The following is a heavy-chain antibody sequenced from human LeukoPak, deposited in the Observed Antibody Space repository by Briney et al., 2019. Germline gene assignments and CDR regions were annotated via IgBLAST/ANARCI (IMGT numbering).Heavy chain of an antibody. CDR1: GFRFSSYA. J-gene: IGHJ6*03. CDR3: AKALTDELMSRSHYDFWSGYHPSGTVYYYMDV. D-gene: IGHD3-3*01. CDR2: ISSSGSNT. Sequence: PGGSLSLSCAASGFRFSSYAMSWVRQAPGKGLEWVSAISSSGSNTNYANSVKGRFIISRDNSKNTLYLQMNSLRAEGTAIYYCAKALTDELMSRSHYDFWSGYHPSGTVYYYMDVWGKGTTVTVSS. V-gene: IGHV3-23*01.